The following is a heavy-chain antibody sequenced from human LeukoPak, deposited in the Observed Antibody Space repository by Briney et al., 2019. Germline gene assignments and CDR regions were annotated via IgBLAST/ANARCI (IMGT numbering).Heavy chain of an antibody. V-gene: IGHV1-2*02. CDR2: INPNSGGT. D-gene: IGHD2-2*01. Sequence: ASVKVSCKASGYTLTGYYMHWVRQAPGQGLEWMGWINPNSGGTNYAQKFQGRVTMTRDPSISTAYMELSRLRSDDTAVYYCARGYRSSTSCYYWFDPWGQGTLVTVSS. CDR1: GYTLTGYY. J-gene: IGHJ5*02. CDR3: ARGYRSSTSCYYWFDP.